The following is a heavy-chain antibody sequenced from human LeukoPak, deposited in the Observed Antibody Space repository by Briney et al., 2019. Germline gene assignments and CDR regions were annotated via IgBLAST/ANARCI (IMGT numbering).Heavy chain of an antibody. CDR3: ARDRYGSGSFFGLNWFDP. D-gene: IGHD3-10*01. CDR2: ISYDGSNK. CDR1: GFTFSSYA. J-gene: IGHJ5*02. Sequence: TGGSLRPSCAASGFTFSSYAMHWVRQAPGKGLEWVAVISYDGSNKYYADSVKGRFTISRGNSKNTLYLQMNSLRAEDTAVYYCARDRYGSGSFFGLNWFDPWGQGTLVTVSS. V-gene: IGHV3-30-3*01.